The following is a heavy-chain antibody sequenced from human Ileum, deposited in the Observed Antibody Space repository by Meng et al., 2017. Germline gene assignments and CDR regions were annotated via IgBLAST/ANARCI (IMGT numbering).Heavy chain of an antibody. V-gene: IGHV4-30-4*01. CDR2: TYYNGSP. CDR3: ARERRHYYGSGSFDY. Sequence: QVQLQEAGPGLGKHSQTRALTGTVSGGSFSSDNYYWTWLRQTPGKGLEWIGLTYYNGSPFYNPSLRSRVTISVDTSKDQFSLKLTSVTAADTAVYYCARERRHYYGSGSFDYWGQGILVTVSS. J-gene: IGHJ4*02. CDR1: GGSFSSDNYY. D-gene: IGHD3-10*01.